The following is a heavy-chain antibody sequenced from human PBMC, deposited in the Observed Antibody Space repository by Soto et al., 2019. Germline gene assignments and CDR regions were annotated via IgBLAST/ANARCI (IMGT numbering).Heavy chain of an antibody. J-gene: IGHJ4*02. CDR1: GYTFTGYF. CDR2: INPNSGAT. V-gene: IGHV1-2*02. Sequence: ASVNVSCKASGYTFTGYFIHWVRQAPGQGLEWMGWINPNSGATKYAQKFQGRVTMTRDTSISTAYMELTMLRSDDTAVYYCARGGGTILARLRWGKGTLVNVSS. D-gene: IGHD3-3*01. CDR3: ARGGGTILARLR.